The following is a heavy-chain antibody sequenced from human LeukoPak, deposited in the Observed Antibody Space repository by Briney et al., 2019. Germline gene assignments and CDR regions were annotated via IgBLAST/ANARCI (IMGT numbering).Heavy chain of an antibody. V-gene: IGHV3-7*01. J-gene: IGHJ4*02. Sequence: GGSLRLSCVASGFTFTDYFMSWVRQAPGKGLEWVASIKHNGGEKYYVDSVKGRFTISRDNAKNTLYLQVNNLRAEDTAVYYCARGPNSNWSGLDFWGQGTLLTVSS. CDR3: ARGPNSNWSGLDF. D-gene: IGHD6-6*01. CDR2: IKHNGGEK. CDR1: GFTFTDYF.